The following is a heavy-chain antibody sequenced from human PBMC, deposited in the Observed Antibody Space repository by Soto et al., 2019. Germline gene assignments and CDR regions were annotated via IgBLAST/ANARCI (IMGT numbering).Heavy chain of an antibody. D-gene: IGHD6-19*01. V-gene: IGHV1-2*02. CDR2: INPDSDDT. Sequence: QVQLVQSGAEVKKPGASVKVSCKASGYTFTGYYIHWVRQAPGQGLEWMGWINPDSDDTNYAQNCQGRVTMTWDTSISTAYMELSRLRSDDTAVYFCARGPFPGFSSGWSKTWFDPWGQGTLVTVSS. CDR3: ARGPFPGFSSGWSKTWFDP. J-gene: IGHJ5*02. CDR1: GYTFTGYY.